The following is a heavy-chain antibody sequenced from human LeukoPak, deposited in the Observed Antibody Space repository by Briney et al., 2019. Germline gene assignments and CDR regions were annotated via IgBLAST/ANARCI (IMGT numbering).Heavy chain of an antibody. V-gene: IGHV1-69*13. CDR3: ARDPAGWDWNDWGAFDI. D-gene: IGHD1-1*01. Sequence: SVKASCKASGGTFSSYAISWVRQAPGQGLEWMGGIIPIFGTANYAQKFQGRVTITADESTSTAYMELSSLRSEDTAVYYCARDPAGWDWNDWGAFDIWGQGTMVTVSS. CDR1: GGTFSSYA. J-gene: IGHJ3*02. CDR2: IIPIFGTA.